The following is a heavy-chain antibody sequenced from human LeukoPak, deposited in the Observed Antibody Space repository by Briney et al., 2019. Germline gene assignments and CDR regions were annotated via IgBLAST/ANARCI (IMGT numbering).Heavy chain of an antibody. D-gene: IGHD3-22*01. Sequence: PGRSLRLSCAASGFTFDDYAMHWVRQAPGKGPEWVSGISWNSGSIGYADSAKGRFTISRDNAKNSLYLQMNSLRAEDTALYYCAKAPTMISYYFDYWGQGALVTVSS. V-gene: IGHV3-9*01. J-gene: IGHJ4*02. CDR2: ISWNSGSI. CDR3: AKAPTMISYYFDY. CDR1: GFTFDDYA.